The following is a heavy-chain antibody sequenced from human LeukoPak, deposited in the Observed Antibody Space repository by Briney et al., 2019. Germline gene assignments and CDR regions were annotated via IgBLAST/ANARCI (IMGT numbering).Heavy chain of an antibody. CDR1: GFTFSSYE. V-gene: IGHV3-48*03. CDR2: ISSRGSTK. D-gene: IGHD3-10*01. Sequence: GGSLRLSCAASGFTFSSYEMNWVRQAAGKGREWVAYISSRGSTKYYADSVKGRFTISRDNHKNSLYLPMNSLRAQDTAVYYCARVGVGEVLSHYMDVWGKGTTVTVSS. CDR3: ARVGVGEVLSHYMDV. J-gene: IGHJ6*03.